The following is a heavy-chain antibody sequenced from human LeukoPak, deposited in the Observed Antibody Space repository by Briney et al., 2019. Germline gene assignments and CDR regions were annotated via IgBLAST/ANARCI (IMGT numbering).Heavy chain of an antibody. CDR1: GFTFSAYE. J-gene: IGHJ4*02. Sequence: GGSLRLSCAASGFTFSAYEMNWVRQAPGKGLEWLAYITSDNTVHYADSVKGRFTISRDNTKNSLYLQMNSLRAEDTATYYCARDGTPMAATGWVYFAQWGQGTLVTVSS. D-gene: IGHD6-13*01. CDR2: ITSDNTV. CDR3: ARDGTPMAATGWVYFAQ. V-gene: IGHV3-48*03.